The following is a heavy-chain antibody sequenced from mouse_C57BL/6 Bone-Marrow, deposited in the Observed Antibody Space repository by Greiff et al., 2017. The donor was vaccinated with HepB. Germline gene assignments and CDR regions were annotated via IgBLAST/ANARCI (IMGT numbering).Heavy chain of an antibody. CDR1: GFNIKDDY. CDR2: IDPENGDT. D-gene: IGHD1-1*01. Sequence: EVQLQESGAELVRPGASVKLSCTASGFNIKDDYMHWVKQRPEQGLEWIGWIDPENGDTEYASKFQGKATITADTSSNTAYLQLSSLTSEDTAVYYCTLFITTVVATSDWGQGTTLTVSS. CDR3: TLFITTVVATSD. V-gene: IGHV14-4*01. J-gene: IGHJ2*01.